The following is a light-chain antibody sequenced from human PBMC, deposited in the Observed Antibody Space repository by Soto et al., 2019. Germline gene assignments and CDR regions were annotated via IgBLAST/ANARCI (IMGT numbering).Light chain of an antibody. V-gene: IGKV3-15*01. Sequence: EIVMTQFPATLSVSPGERATLSCRASQSVSTNLAWYQQKPGQAPRLLMYGASTGATGMPASFSGSGSGTEFILTISSLQSEDFAVYYCQQYHKWPLTFGGGTKVEIK. CDR2: GAS. CDR1: QSVSTN. J-gene: IGKJ4*01. CDR3: QQYHKWPLT.